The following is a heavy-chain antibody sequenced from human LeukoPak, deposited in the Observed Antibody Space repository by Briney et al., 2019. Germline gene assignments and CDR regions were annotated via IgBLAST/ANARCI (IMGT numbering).Heavy chain of an antibody. D-gene: IGHD3-16*01. J-gene: IGHJ4*02. CDR3: ARDSYDVGYYFEY. CDR2: INQDGSEK. V-gene: IGHV3-7*01. Sequence: GGSLRLSCAASGFTFSTFWMTWVRQAPGKGLECVANINQDGSEKDYVDSVKGRFTISRDNAKNSLYLQMNSLRAEDTAVYYCARDSYDVGYYFEYWGQGILVTVSS. CDR1: GFTFSTFW.